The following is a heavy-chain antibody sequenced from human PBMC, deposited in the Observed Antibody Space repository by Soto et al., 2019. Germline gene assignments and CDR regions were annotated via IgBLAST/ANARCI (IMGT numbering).Heavy chain of an antibody. J-gene: IGHJ4*02. CDR3: ERDRGMYDYGDY. CDR2: IWYDGSNK. Sequence: QVQLVESGGGVVQPGRSLRLSCAASGFTFSSYGLHWFCQAPVKGLEWVAVIWYDGSNKYYADSVKGRFTISRDNSKNTLYLQMNSLRAEDTAVYYCERDRGMYDYGDYWGQGTLVTVSS. V-gene: IGHV3-33*01. D-gene: IGHD2-8*01. CDR1: GFTFSSYG.